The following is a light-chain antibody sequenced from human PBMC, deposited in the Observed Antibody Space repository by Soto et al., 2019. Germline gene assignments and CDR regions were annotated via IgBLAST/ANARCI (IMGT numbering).Light chain of an antibody. CDR1: QSVSSF. CDR2: DAS. J-gene: IGKJ1*01. Sequence: EIVLTQSPGTLSLSPGERAALSCRASQSVSSFLAWYQQKPGQAPRLLIYDASHRATGIPARFSGSGSGTDFTLTISSLQPEDFATYYCLQDYNYPRTFGQGTKVDIK. V-gene: IGKV3-11*01. CDR3: LQDYNYPRT.